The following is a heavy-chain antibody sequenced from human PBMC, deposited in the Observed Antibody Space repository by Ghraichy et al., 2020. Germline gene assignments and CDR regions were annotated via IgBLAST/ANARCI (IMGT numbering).Heavy chain of an antibody. V-gene: IGHV6-1*01. CDR2: TYYRSKWYS. CDR1: GDSVSSNSVA. Sequence: SQTLSLTCAISGDSVSSNSVAWSWIRQSPSRGLKWLGRTYYRSKWYSDYTISVKGRVTINPDTSKNQFSLQLNSVTPEDTAVYYCARSHYRDYSFVFDSWGQGTLVTVSS. D-gene: IGHD4-17*01. J-gene: IGHJ4*02. CDR3: ARSHYRDYSFVFDS.